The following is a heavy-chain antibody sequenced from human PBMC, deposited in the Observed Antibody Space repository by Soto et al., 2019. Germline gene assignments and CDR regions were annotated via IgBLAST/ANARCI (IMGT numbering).Heavy chain of an antibody. J-gene: IGHJ3*02. Sequence: GGSLRLSCAASGFTFSSYAMSWVRQAPGKGLEWVSAISGSGGSTYYADSVRGRFTISRDNSKNTLYLQMNSLRAEDTAVYYCAKDHDYVDAFDIWGQGTMVTVSS. CDR3: AKDHDYVDAFDI. CDR2: ISGSGGST. V-gene: IGHV3-23*01. CDR1: GFTFSSYA. D-gene: IGHD4-17*01.